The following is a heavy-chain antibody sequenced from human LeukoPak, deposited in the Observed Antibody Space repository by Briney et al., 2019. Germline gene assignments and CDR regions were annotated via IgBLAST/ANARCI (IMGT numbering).Heavy chain of an antibody. Sequence: SETLSLTCTVSGGSISSGSYYWSWIRQPAGKGLEWIGRIYTSGSTNYNPSLKSRVTISVDTSKNQFSLKLSSVTAADTAVYYCAREHYDFWSGSSDAFDIWGQGTKVTVSS. V-gene: IGHV4-61*02. CDR1: GGSISSGSYY. J-gene: IGHJ3*02. D-gene: IGHD3-3*01. CDR2: IYTSGST. CDR3: AREHYDFWSGSSDAFDI.